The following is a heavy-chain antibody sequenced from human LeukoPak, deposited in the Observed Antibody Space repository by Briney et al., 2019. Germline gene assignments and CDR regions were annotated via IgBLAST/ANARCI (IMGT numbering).Heavy chain of an antibody. CDR3: ATSLITGTTARWLFDY. J-gene: IGHJ4*02. CDR1: GGSISSSTYY. D-gene: IGHD1-7*01. CDR2: IYTSGST. Sequence: SETLSLTCTVSGGSISSSTYYWSWIRQPAGKGLEWIGRIYTSGSTNYNPSLKSRVTISVDTSKNQFSLKLSSVTAADTAVYYCATSLITGTTARWLFDYWGQGTLVTVSS. V-gene: IGHV4-61*02.